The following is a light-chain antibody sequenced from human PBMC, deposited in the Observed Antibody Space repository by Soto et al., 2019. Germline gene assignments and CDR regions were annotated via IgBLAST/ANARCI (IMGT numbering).Light chain of an antibody. CDR2: YVS. CDR1: SSDVGGYNY. V-gene: IGLV2-11*01. CDR3: CSYVGSYTYV. Sequence: QSALTQPRSVSGSPGQSVTISCTGTSSDVGGYNYVTWYQQHPGKAPKLMIYYVSKRPPGVPDRFSGSKSGNTASLTISGLQAEDEADYYCCSYVGSYTYVFGSGTKLTVL. J-gene: IGLJ1*01.